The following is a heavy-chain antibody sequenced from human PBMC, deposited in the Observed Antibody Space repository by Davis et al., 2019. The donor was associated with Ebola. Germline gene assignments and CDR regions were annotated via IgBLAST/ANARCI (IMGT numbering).Heavy chain of an antibody. V-gene: IGHV1-2*02. D-gene: IGHD6-13*01. CDR3: ASEAIAAIYFDY. CDR2: MHPNSGGA. Sequence: ASVKVSCKTSGYTFTAYYLHWVRQAPGQGLEWMAWMHPNSGGADYAPKLQGRATVTRDTPISTAYMELSRLRSDDTAVYYCASEAIAAIYFDYWGQGTLVTVSS. CDR1: GYTFTAYY. J-gene: IGHJ4*02.